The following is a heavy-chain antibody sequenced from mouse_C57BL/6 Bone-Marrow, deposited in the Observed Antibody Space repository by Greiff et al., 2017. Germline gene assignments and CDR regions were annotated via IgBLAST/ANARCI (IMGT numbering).Heavy chain of an antibody. V-gene: IGHV5-6*01. Sequence: EVQVVESGGDLVKPGGSLKLSCAASGFTFSSYGMSWVRQTPDKRLEWVATISSGGSYTYYPDSVKGRFTISRDNAKNTLYLQMSSLKSEDTAMYYCARRHYCGSSNWYFDVWGTGTTVTVSS. D-gene: IGHD1-1*01. J-gene: IGHJ1*03. CDR3: ARRHYCGSSNWYFDV. CDR1: GFTFSSYG. CDR2: ISSGGSYT.